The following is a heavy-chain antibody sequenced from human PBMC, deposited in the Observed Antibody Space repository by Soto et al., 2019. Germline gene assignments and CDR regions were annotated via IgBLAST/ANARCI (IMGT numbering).Heavy chain of an antibody. J-gene: IGHJ6*02. CDR2: IRYDGSNK. V-gene: IGHV3-33*01. D-gene: IGHD3-3*01. CDR1: GFTFSSYG. CDR3: ARDSDFWSGPPYPYYYGMDV. Sequence: PGGSLRLSCAASGFTFSSYGMHWVRQAPGKGLEWVAVIRYDGSNKYYADSVKGRFTISRDNSKNTLYLQMNSLRAEDTAVYYCARDSDFWSGPPYPYYYGMDVWGQGTTVTVSS.